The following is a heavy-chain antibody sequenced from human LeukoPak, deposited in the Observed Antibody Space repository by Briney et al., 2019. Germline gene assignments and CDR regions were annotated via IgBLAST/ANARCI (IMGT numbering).Heavy chain of an antibody. CDR3: ARDGESYCSGGSCYYNWFDP. J-gene: IGHJ5*02. CDR1: GFTFSSYA. V-gene: IGHV3-30-3*01. CDR2: ISYDGSNK. D-gene: IGHD2-15*01. Sequence: GGSLRLSCAASGFTFSSYAMHWVRQAPGKGLEWVAVISYDGSNKYYADSVKGRFTISRDNSKNTLYLQMNSLRAEDTAVYYCARDGESYCSGGSCYYNWFDPWGQGTLVTVSS.